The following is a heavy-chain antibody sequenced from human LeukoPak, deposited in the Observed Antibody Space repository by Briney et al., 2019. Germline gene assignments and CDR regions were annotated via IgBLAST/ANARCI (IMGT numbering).Heavy chain of an antibody. D-gene: IGHD4-23*01. V-gene: IGHV3-30-3*01. CDR1: GFSFNSYA. CDR2: ISYDGTNK. CDR3: AKGGSMTTVVTPFDY. Sequence: PGGSLRLSCAAFGFSFNSYAMHWVRQPPGKGLEWVAVISYDGTNKYYADSVKGRFTISRDNSKNTLYLQMNSLRAEDTAIYYCAKGGSMTTVVTPFDYWGQGTLVTVSS. J-gene: IGHJ4*02.